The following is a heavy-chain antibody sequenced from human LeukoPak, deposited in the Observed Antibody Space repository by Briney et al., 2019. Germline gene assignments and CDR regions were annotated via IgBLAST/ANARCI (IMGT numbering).Heavy chain of an antibody. CDR3: ARDWPSYYDSSGYYYRWDAFDI. CDR2: IYYSGST. J-gene: IGHJ3*02. Sequence: SETLSLTCTVSGGSISSGGYYWSWVRQPPGKGLEWIGYIYYSGSTNYNPSLKSRVTISVDTSKNQFSLKLSSVTAADTAVYYCARDWPSYYDSSGYYYRWDAFDIWGQGTMVTVSS. V-gene: IGHV4-61*08. D-gene: IGHD3-22*01. CDR1: GGSISSGGYY.